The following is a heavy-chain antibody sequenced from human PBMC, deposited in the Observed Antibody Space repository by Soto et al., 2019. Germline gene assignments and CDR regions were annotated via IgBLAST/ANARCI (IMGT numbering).Heavy chain of an antibody. V-gene: IGHV1-8*01. Sequence: ASVKVSCKASGYTFTSYDINWVRQATGQGLEWMGWMNPNSGNTGYAQKFQGRVTMTRNTSISTAYMELSSLRSEDTAVYYCATGRAGAGWYGGYYYYGMDVWGQGTTVTAP. CDR3: ATGRAGAGWYGGYYYYGMDV. D-gene: IGHD6-19*01. CDR2: MNPNSGNT. CDR1: GYTFTSYD. J-gene: IGHJ6*02.